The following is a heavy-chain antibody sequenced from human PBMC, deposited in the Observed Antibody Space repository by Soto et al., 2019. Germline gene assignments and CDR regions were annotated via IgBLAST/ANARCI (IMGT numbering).Heavy chain of an antibody. J-gene: IGHJ6*02. CDR1: GGSVFRGTYS. CDR3: ARAPYCGGGSCYLPGVGLDV. V-gene: IGHV4-30-2*01. D-gene: IGHD2-15*01. Sequence: SETLSLTCAVSGGSVFRGTYSWTWIRQPPGKGLEFIGYIYHSGNTYYNPSLKSRVTISFDRSKNHFSLKLTSVTAADTAVYFCARAPYCGGGSCYLPGVGLDVWGQGTTVTVS. CDR2: IYHSGNT.